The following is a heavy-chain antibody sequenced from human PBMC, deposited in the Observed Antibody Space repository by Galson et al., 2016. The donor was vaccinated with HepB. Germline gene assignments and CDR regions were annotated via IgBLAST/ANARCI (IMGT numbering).Heavy chain of an antibody. J-gene: IGHJ4*02. Sequence: SLRLSCAASGFTFSNYAMHWVRQAPGKGLEWVAVISYDGSNKYYVDSVKGRFAISRDNSKKTLYLQMNSLRAEDTAIYYCARDLPYYYYIWGSYRYEFSFDYWGQGTLVTVSS. CDR3: ARDLPYYYYIWGSYRYEFSFDY. CDR1: GFTFSNYA. CDR2: ISYDGSNK. V-gene: IGHV3-30*09. D-gene: IGHD3-16*02.